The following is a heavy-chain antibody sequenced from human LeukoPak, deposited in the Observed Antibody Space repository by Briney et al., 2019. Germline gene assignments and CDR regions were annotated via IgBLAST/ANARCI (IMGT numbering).Heavy chain of an antibody. CDR1: GFTFSSYS. CDR3: ASSLTYYYGSGSYSDY. CDR2: ISSSSYI. D-gene: IGHD3-10*01. V-gene: IGHV3-21*01. Sequence: GGSLRLSCAASGFTFSSYSMNWVRQAPGKGLEGVSSISSSSYIYYADSVTGRFTISRDNAKNSLYLQMNSLRAEDTAVYYCASSLTYYYGSGSYSDYWGQGTLVTVSS. J-gene: IGHJ4*02.